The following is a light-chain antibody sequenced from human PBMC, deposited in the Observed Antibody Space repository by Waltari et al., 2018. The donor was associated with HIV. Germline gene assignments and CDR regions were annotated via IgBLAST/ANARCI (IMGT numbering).Light chain of an antibody. CDR3: QQLKSYPIT. V-gene: IGKV1-9*01. CDR1: QGVSST. Sequence: DIQLTQSPSFLSASVGDRVPITCRATQGVSSTLAWYQQRPGKAPKVLFYGTSTLHSGVPSRFSGSGSGTHFTLTISSLQPEDFATYYCQQLKSYPITFGQGTRLEIK. J-gene: IGKJ5*01. CDR2: GTS.